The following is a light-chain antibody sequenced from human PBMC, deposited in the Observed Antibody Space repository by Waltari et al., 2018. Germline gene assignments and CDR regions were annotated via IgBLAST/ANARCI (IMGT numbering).Light chain of an antibody. CDR1: TSNIGENY. V-gene: IGLV1-51*01. Sequence: QSVLTQPPSVSAAPGQQVTISCSGSTSNIGENYVSWYQRLPGKDPRLLIFRNSERPSGLPDRVYGSKSDTSATLGITGLQTGDEADYYCATWDRILSAVIIGGGTKLTVL. J-gene: IGLJ2*01. CDR2: RNS. CDR3: ATWDRILSAVI.